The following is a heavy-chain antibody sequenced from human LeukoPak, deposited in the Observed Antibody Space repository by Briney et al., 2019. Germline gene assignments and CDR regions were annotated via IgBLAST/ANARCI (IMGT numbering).Heavy chain of an antibody. CDR2: INTDGSRT. J-gene: IGHJ4*02. Sequence: QPGGSLRLSCVASGFTFSNYWMYWVRQAPGKGLVWVSRINTDGSRTDYADSVKGRFTISRDNAKNTLYLQMNSLRAEDTAVYYCVRHLDRDYWGQGTLVTVSS. D-gene: IGHD3-3*01. CDR1: GFTFSNYW. CDR3: VRHLDRDY. V-gene: IGHV3-74*01.